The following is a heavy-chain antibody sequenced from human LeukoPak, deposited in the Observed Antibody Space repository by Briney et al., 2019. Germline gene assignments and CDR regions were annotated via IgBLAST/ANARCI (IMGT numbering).Heavy chain of an antibody. J-gene: IGHJ5*02. CDR3: ARDYYGSGSYYNGWFDP. CDR2: IIPIFGTG. Sequence: SVKVSCKASGGTFSSYAISWVRQAPGQGLEWMGGIIPIFGTGNYAQKFQGRVTITADESTSTAYMELSSLRSEDKAVYYCARDYYGSGSYYNGWFDPWGQGTLVTVSS. D-gene: IGHD3-10*01. V-gene: IGHV1-69*13. CDR1: GGTFSSYA.